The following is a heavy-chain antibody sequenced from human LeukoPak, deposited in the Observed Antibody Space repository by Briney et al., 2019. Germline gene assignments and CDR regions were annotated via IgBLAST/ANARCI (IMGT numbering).Heavy chain of an antibody. D-gene: IGHD3-10*01. V-gene: IGHV1-69*13. CDR3: ARVAPRGSGSYSYYFDY. CDR1: GGTLSSYA. J-gene: IGHJ4*02. Sequence: SVKVSCKASGGTLSSYALSSVRQAPGQGLECMGRIIPIFGTANYAQKFQGRVTITADEATSTAYMELSSLRSEDTAVYYCARVAPRGSGSYSYYFDYWGQGTLVTVSS. CDR2: IIPIFGTA.